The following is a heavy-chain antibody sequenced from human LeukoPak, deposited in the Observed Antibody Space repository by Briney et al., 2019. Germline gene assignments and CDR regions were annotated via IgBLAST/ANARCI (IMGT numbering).Heavy chain of an antibody. D-gene: IGHD4-17*01. CDR2: ISGGGETT. CDR3: ARDYADYVGYFFFDY. CDR1: GFTFKNYA. Sequence: GGSLRLSCAASGFTFKNYATNGVPQALGRGREWVSSISGGGETTYYADSAKGRFTISRDNSQNTLYLQMNSLRAEDTAVYYCARDYADYVGYFFFDYWGQGTLVTVSS. V-gene: IGHV3-23*01. J-gene: IGHJ4*02.